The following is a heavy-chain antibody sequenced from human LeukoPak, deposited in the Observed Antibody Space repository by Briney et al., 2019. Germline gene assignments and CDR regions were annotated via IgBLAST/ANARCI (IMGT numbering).Heavy chain of an antibody. CDR3: ARRGYSSGWYYFDY. D-gene: IGHD6-19*01. CDR1: GGSISGSSYY. J-gene: IGHJ4*02. V-gene: IGHV4-39*01. Sequence: SETPSLTCTVSGGSISGSSYYWGWIRQPPGKGLEWIGSIYYSGSTYYNPSLKSRVTISVDASKNQFSLRLSSVTAAETAVYYCARRGYSSGWYYFDYWGQGTLVTVSS. CDR2: IYYSGST.